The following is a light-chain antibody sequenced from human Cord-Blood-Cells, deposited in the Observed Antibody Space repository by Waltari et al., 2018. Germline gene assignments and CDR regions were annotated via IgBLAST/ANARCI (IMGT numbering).Light chain of an antibody. V-gene: IGLV2-14*01. CDR3: SSYTSSNTLV. CDR2: EVS. Sequence: QSALTQPASVSGSPGQSITISCTGTSSDVGGSNYVSWYQQHPGKAPKLMIYEVSNRPSGVSNRFSGSKSGNTASLTISGLQAEDEADYYCSSYTSSNTLVFGGGTKLTVL. CDR1: SSDVGGSNY. J-gene: IGLJ2*01.